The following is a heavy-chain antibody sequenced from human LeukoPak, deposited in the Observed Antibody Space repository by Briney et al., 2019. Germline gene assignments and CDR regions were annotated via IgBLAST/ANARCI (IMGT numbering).Heavy chain of an antibody. V-gene: IGHV4-34*01. CDR2: INHSGST. D-gene: IGHD2/OR15-2a*01. CDR1: GGSFSGYY. Sequence: SETLSLTCAVYGGSFSGYYWSWIRQPPGKGLEWIGEINHSGSTNYNPSLKSRVTISVDTSKNQFSLKLSSVTAADTAVYYCAGHHPRNTVDFWGQGTLVTVSS. CDR3: AGHHPRNTVDF. J-gene: IGHJ4*02.